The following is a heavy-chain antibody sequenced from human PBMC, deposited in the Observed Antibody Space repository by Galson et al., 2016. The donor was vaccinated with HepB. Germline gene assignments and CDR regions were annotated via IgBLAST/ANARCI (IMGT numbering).Heavy chain of an antibody. V-gene: IGHV4-59*01. Sequence: SETLSLTCTVSGGPINPYYWTWIRQTPGKGLEWIGYISHTGSTHYNPSLKSRVTISVDTSKNQFSLKLSTVTAADTAVYYCARMSYFDISGYDYYFDYWGQGTLVTVSS. CDR1: GGPINPYY. CDR2: ISHTGST. D-gene: IGHD3-22*01. J-gene: IGHJ4*02. CDR3: ARMSYFDISGYDYYFDY.